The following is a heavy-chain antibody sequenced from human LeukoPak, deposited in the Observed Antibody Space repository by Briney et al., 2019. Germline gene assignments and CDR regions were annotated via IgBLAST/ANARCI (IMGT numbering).Heavy chain of an antibody. D-gene: IGHD6-13*01. J-gene: IGHJ4*02. Sequence: GGSLRLSCAASGFTFSSYGMHWVRQAPGKGLEWVAVISYDGSNKYYADSVKGRFTISRDNSKNTLYLQMNSLRAEDTAVYYCARGGWQLVSFDYWGQGTLVTVSS. CDR3: ARGGWQLVSFDY. CDR1: GFTFSSYG. CDR2: ISYDGSNK. V-gene: IGHV3-30*03.